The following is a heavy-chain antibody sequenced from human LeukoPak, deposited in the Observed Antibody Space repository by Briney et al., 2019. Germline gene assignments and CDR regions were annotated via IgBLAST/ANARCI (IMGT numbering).Heavy chain of an antibody. Sequence: PGGSLRLSCAASGFSFSNYDMHWVRQAPGKGLEWVAVIWYDGSNKYYADFVKGRFTISRDNSKNTLYLQMNSLRVEDTAVYYCARGDPTVTTKQNLDYWGQGTLVTVSS. CDR3: ARGDPTVTTKQNLDY. CDR2: IWYDGSNK. D-gene: IGHD4-17*01. CDR1: GFSFSNYD. V-gene: IGHV3-33*01. J-gene: IGHJ4*02.